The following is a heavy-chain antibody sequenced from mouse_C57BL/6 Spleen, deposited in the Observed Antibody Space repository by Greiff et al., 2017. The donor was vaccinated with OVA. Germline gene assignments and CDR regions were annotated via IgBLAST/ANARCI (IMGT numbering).Heavy chain of an antibody. CDR1: GYTFTGYW. J-gene: IGHJ2*01. CDR3: ARCPSHYYGSSPYYFDY. D-gene: IGHD1-1*01. Sequence: QVQLQQSGAELMKPGASVKLSCKATGYTFTGYWIEWVKQRPGHGLEWIGEILPGSGSTNYNEKFKGKATFTADTSSNTAYMQLSSLTTEDSAIYYCARCPSHYYGSSPYYFDYWGQGTTLTVSS. V-gene: IGHV1-9*01. CDR2: ILPGSGST.